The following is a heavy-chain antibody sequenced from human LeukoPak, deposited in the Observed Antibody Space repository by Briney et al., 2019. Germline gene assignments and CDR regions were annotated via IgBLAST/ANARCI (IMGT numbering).Heavy chain of an antibody. V-gene: IGHV3-73*01. CDR2: IRNKANSYAT. CDR1: GFTFSGSA. D-gene: IGHD4-17*01. Sequence: AGGSLRLSCAASGFTFSGSAMHWVRQASGKGLEWVGRIRNKANSYATAYAASVKGRFTISRDDSKNTAYLQMNSLKTEDTAVYYCTRPLYGDYVNYYYGMDVWGQGTTVTVSS. CDR3: TRPLYGDYVNYYYGMDV. J-gene: IGHJ6*02.